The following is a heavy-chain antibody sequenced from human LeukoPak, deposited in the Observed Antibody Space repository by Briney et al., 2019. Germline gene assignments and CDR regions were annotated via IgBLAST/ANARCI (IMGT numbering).Heavy chain of an antibody. D-gene: IGHD2-21*02. J-gene: IGHJ3*02. Sequence: SSVKVSCKASGGTFSSYAISWVRQAPGQGLEWMGRIIPIFGTANYAQKFQGRVTITTDESTSTAYMELSSLRSEDTAAYYCARVKPRLAYCGGDCFDAFDIWGQGTMVTVSS. CDR2: IIPIFGTA. CDR3: ARVKPRLAYCGGDCFDAFDI. V-gene: IGHV1-69*05. CDR1: GGTFSSYA.